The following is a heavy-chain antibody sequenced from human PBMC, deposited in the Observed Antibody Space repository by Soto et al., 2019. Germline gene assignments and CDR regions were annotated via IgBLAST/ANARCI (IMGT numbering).Heavy chain of an antibody. D-gene: IGHD5-18*01. Sequence: QVQLQESGPGLVKPSQTLSLTCTVSGGSISSGDYYWSWIRQPPGKGLEWIGYIYYSGSTYYNPSLKRRGTISVDTSKNQFSLKLSSVTAADTAVYYCARDRGGVFGSHTAMAYWGQGTLVTVSS. V-gene: IGHV4-30-4*01. CDR1: GGSISSGDYY. J-gene: IGHJ4*02. CDR3: ARDRGGVFGSHTAMAY. CDR2: IYYSGST.